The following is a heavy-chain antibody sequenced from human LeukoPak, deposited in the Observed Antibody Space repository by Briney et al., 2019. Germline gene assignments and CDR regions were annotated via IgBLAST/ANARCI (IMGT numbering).Heavy chain of an antibody. Sequence: SQTLSLTCAISGDSVSSNSAAWNWIRQSPSRGLEWLGRTYYRSKWYNDYAVSVKSRITINPDTSKNQFSLQLNSVTPEDTAAYYCARDQGTIHPRAFDIWGQGTMVTVSS. CDR3: ARDQGTIHPRAFDI. CDR1: GDSVSSNSAA. D-gene: IGHD1-1*01. V-gene: IGHV6-1*01. J-gene: IGHJ3*02. CDR2: TYYRSKWYN.